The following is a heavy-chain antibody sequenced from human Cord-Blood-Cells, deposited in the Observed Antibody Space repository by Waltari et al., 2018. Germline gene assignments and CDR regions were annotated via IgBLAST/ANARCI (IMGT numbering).Heavy chain of an antibody. V-gene: IGHV4-59*01. CDR2: IYYSGST. CDR3: ARVRGKGFPDAFDI. Sequence: QVQLQESGPGLVKPSETLSLTCTVSGGSISSYYWSWIRKPPGKGLEWIGYIYYSGSTNYNPSLKSRVTISVDTSKNQSSLKLSSVTAADTAVYYCARVRGKGFPDAFDIWGQGTMVTVSS. J-gene: IGHJ3*02. D-gene: IGHD2-21*01. CDR1: GGSISSYY.